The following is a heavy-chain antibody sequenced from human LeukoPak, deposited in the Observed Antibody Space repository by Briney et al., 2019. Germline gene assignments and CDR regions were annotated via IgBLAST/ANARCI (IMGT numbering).Heavy chain of an antibody. CDR3: TTWVGAHFDF. V-gene: IGHV3-23*01. CDR1: GFTFSNYA. J-gene: IGHJ4*02. Sequence: PGESLRLSCAASGFTFSNYAMHWVRQAPGKGLEWVSTIDGPTFRTHYADSEMGRFTISRDNSKNTLYLQMNSLRAEDAAVYFCTTWVGAHFDFWGQGTLVTVSS. D-gene: IGHD1-26*01. CDR2: IDGPTFRT.